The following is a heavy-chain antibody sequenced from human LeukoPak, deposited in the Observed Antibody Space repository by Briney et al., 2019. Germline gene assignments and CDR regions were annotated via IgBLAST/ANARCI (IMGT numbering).Heavy chain of an antibody. Sequence: KSSETLSLTCAVYGESFSGYYWSWIRQPPGKGLEWIGEINHSGYTNYNPSLKSGITIIVDTSKKHFSLQLSSVAAADTAVYLCVRLYTWSYGFDYWGQGNLVTVSS. CDR3: VRLYTWSYGFDY. D-gene: IGHD1-26*01. J-gene: IGHJ4*02. V-gene: IGHV4-34*01. CDR1: GESFSGYY. CDR2: INHSGYT.